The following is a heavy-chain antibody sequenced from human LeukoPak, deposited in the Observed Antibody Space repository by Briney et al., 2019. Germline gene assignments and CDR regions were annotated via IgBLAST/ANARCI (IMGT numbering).Heavy chain of an antibody. J-gene: IGHJ4*02. CDR2: ISSSGSYI. D-gene: IGHD1-26*01. CDR1: GVTFSSYS. V-gene: IGHV3-21*01. CDR3: AREDIVGALS. Sequence: GGSLRLSCAASGVTFSSYSMNWVRQAPGKGLEWVSSISSSGSYIYYADSVKGRFTISRDNAKNSLYLQMNSLRAEDTAVYYCAREDIVGALSWGQGTLVTVSS.